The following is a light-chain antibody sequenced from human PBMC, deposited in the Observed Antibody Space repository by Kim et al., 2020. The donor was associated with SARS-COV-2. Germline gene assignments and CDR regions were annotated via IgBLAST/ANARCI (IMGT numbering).Light chain of an antibody. J-gene: IGKJ4*01. CDR1: QGISRW. V-gene: IGKV1-12*01. CDR3: QQANSFPRLI. Sequence: SVGDRVTITCRASQGISRWLAWYQMKPGKAPNLLIYDASALQTGVPSRFSGSGSGTQFNLTISSLQPEDSATYYCQQANSFPRLIFGGGTKVDIK. CDR2: DAS.